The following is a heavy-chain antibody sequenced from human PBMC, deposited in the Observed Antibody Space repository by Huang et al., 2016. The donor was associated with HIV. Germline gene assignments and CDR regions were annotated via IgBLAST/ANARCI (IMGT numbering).Heavy chain of an antibody. CDR1: GGSISSGSYY. CDR2: IYTSVST. CDR3: ARAIFGVVIIPVVFDY. Sequence: QVQLQESGPGLVKPSQTLSLTCTVSGGSISSGSYYWSWIRQPAGKGLEWIGHIYTSVSTNYNPSLKSRVTISVDTSKNQCSLKLSSVTAADTAVYYCARAIFGVVIIPVVFDYWGQGTLVTVSS. J-gene: IGHJ4*02. D-gene: IGHD3-3*01. V-gene: IGHV4-61*09.